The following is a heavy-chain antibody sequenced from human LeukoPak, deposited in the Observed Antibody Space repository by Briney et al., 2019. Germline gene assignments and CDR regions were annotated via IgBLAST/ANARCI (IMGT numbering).Heavy chain of an antibody. Sequence: GRSLRLSCAASGFTFSNYAMHWVSQAPGKGLEGVAVISYHGSNKDYADSVKGRFTISRDNSKNTLYLQMNSLRAEDTAVYYCAKDLYGGKDLDYWGQGTLVTVSS. CDR1: GFTFSNYA. D-gene: IGHD4-23*01. CDR3: AKDLYGGKDLDY. V-gene: IGHV3-30*04. CDR2: ISYHGSNK. J-gene: IGHJ4*02.